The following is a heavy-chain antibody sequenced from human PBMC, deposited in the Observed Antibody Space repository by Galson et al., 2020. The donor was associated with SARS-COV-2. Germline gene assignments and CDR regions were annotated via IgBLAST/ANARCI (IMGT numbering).Heavy chain of an antibody. V-gene: IGHV3-66*01. CDR1: GFSVSNHY. J-gene: IGHJ1*01. CDR2: IDSGDGT. CDR3: AGERSRRAVAPSFQN. D-gene: IGHD6-19*01. Sequence: GESLKISCAASGFSVSNHYMSWVRQAPGKGLEWVSIIDSGDGTYYADTVKGRLTSSRDNTKNMLYLQMTSLRVEDTAVYFCAGERSRRAVAPSFQNWGQGTLVSVSS.